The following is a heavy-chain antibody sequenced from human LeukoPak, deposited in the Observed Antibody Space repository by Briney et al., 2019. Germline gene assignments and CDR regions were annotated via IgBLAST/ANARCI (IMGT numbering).Heavy chain of an antibody. V-gene: IGHV4-61*02. Sequence: SQTLSLTCTVSGGSISSGSYYWSWIRQPAGKGLEWIGRIYTSGSTNYNPSLKSRVTISVDTSKNQFSLKLSSVTAADTAVYYCARDSAAHYYYYYMDVWGKGTTVTVSS. D-gene: IGHD2-2*01. CDR3: ARDSAAHYYYYYMDV. CDR2: IYTSGST. J-gene: IGHJ6*03. CDR1: GGSISSGSYY.